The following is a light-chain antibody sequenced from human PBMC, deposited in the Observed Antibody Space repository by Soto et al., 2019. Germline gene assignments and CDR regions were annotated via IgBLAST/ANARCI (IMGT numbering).Light chain of an antibody. CDR3: QQFSSYPLN. V-gene: IGKV3-20*01. Sequence: IVLTHSPGTLSLSPGERATLSCRASQSVSRSYLAWYQQKPGQAPRLLIYGASNRATRIPDRFSGSGSGTDFTLTISRLEPEDFAVYYCQQFSSYPLNFGGGNKVDIK. CDR1: QSVSRSY. J-gene: IGKJ4*01. CDR2: GAS.